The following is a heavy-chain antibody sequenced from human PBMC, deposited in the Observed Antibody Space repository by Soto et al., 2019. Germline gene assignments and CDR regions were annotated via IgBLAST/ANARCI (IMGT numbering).Heavy chain of an antibody. CDR2: ISSSSSTI. V-gene: IGHV3-48*01. CDR3: ARDEGGGYDPFDY. D-gene: IGHD5-12*01. CDR1: GFTFSSYS. J-gene: IGHJ4*02. Sequence: GGSLRLSCAASGFTFSSYSMNWVRQAPGKGLEWVSYISSSSSTIYYADSVKGRFTISRDNARNSLYLQMNSLRAEDTAVYYCARDEGGGYDPFDYWGQGTLVTVSS.